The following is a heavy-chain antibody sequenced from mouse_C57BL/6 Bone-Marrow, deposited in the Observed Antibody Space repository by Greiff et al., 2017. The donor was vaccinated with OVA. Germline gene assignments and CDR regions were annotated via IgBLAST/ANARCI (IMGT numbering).Heavy chain of an antibody. CDR1: GYTFTSYW. CDR2: IDPNSGGT. D-gene: IGHD4-1*01. CDR3: ARGTNWDPYYYAMDY. J-gene: IGHJ4*01. V-gene: IGHV1-72*01. Sequence: QVQLQQPGAELVKPGASVKLSCKASGYTFTSYWMHWVKQRPGQGLEWIGRIDPNSGGTKYNEKFKSKATLTVDKPSSTAYMQLSSLTSEDSAVYYCARGTNWDPYYYAMDYWGQGTSVTVSS.